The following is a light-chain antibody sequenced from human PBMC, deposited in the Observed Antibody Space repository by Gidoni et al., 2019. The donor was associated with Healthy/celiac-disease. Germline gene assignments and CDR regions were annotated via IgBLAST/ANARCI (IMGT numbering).Light chain of an antibody. Sequence: DIQMPQSPSSLSASVGDRVTITCRASQSISSYLNWYKQKPGKAPKLLIYAASSLQSGVPSRFSGSGSGTDVTLTISSLQPEDFATYYCQQSYSIMYTFGQGTKLEIK. CDR1: QSISSY. CDR2: AAS. V-gene: IGKV1-39*01. CDR3: QQSYSIMYT. J-gene: IGKJ2*01.